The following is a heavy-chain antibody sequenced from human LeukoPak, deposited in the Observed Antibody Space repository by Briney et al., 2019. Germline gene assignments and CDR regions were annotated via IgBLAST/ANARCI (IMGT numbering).Heavy chain of an antibody. V-gene: IGHV1-18*01. CDR1: GGTFSSYA. J-gene: IGHJ4*02. Sequence: ASVKVSCKASGGTFSSYAISWVRQAPGQGLEWMGWINTYHGNTNYAQRLQGRVTMTTDTSTSTAYMELRTLRSDDTAMYYCATMSNWNSQGFDSWGQGTPVTVSS. CDR3: ATMSNWNSQGFDS. CDR2: INTYHGNT. D-gene: IGHD1-7*01.